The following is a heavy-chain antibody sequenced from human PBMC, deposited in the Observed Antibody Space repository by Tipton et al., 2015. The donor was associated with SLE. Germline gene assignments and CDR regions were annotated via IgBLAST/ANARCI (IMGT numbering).Heavy chain of an antibody. CDR2: IKHDGNDK. D-gene: IGHD3-16*02. V-gene: IGHV3-7*01. Sequence: SLRLSCEGSGFTFRDSWMSWVRQATGMGLEWVASIKHDGNDKYHVDSVRGRFAISRDNNKDSLYLQMSSLRAEDTAVYYCARLYSDYVWGGFRLAFFDSWGRGTLVTVSS. J-gene: IGHJ4*02. CDR3: ARLYSDYVWGGFRLAFFDS. CDR1: GFTFRDSW.